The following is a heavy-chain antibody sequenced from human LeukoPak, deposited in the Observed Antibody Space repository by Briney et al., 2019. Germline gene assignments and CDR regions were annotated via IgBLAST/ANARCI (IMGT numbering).Heavy chain of an antibody. CDR1: GGSISSSSYY. CDR3: AGNYYGSGSYYSEDRY. J-gene: IGHJ4*02. Sequence: PSETLSLTCTVSGGSISSSSYYWSWLRQPAGKGLEWIGRIYTSGSTNYNPSLKSRVTISVDTSKKQFSLKLSSVTAADTAVYYCAGNYYGSGSYYSEDRYWGQGTLVTVSS. D-gene: IGHD3-10*01. V-gene: IGHV4-61*02. CDR2: IYTSGST.